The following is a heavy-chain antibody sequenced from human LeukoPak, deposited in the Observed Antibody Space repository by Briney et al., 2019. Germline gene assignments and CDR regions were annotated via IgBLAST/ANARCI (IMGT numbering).Heavy chain of an antibody. Sequence: ASVKVSCKASGYTFTSYGISWVRQAPGQGLEWMGWISAYNGNTNYAQKFQGRVTMTTDTSTSTAYMELSSLRSDDTAVYYCARSKLVGQQLGDWFDPWGQGTLVTVSS. CDR2: ISAYNGNT. V-gene: IGHV1-18*01. CDR1: GYTFTSYG. D-gene: IGHD2-15*01. J-gene: IGHJ5*02. CDR3: ARSKLVGQQLGDWFDP.